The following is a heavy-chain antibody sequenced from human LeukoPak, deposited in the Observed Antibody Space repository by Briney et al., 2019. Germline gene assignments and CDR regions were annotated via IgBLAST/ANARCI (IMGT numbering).Heavy chain of an antibody. CDR3: ARGGGLDV. CDR1: GFIFSHYG. CDR2: VKSDGTGE. D-gene: IGHD3-16*01. J-gene: IGHJ6*02. V-gene: IGHV3-30*03. Sequence: GGSLRLSCLASGFIFSHYGFHWVRQAPGKGPEWVAGVKSDGTGELFADSVRGRFTLSRDNSKNAVYLQMNGLRSEDTAVYYCARGGGLDVWGQGATVTVSS.